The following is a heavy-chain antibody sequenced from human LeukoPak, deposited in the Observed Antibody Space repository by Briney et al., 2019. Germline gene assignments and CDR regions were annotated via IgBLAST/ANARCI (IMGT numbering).Heavy chain of an antibody. J-gene: IGHJ6*03. D-gene: IGHD6-19*01. V-gene: IGHV4-59*01. CDR3: ARVQGGIAVAGTGKYYYYYMDV. CDR2: IYYSGST. Sequence: SETLSLTCTVSGGSISSYYWSWIRQPPGKGLEWIGYIYYSGSTNYNPSLKSRVTISVDTSKNQFSLKLSSVTAADTAVYYCARVQGGIAVAGTGKYYYYYMDVWGKGTTVTISS. CDR1: GGSISSYY.